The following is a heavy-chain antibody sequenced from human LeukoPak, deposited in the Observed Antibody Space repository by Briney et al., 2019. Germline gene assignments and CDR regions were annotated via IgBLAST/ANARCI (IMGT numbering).Heavy chain of an antibody. Sequence: GGSLRLSCAASGFTFSSYSMNWVRQAPGKGLEWVSSISSSSSYIYYADSVKGRFTISRDNAKNSLYLQMNSLRAEDTAVYYCASSELELRGWFDPWGQGTLVTVSS. D-gene: IGHD1-7*01. CDR1: GFTFSSYS. J-gene: IGHJ5*02. CDR3: ASSELELRGWFDP. V-gene: IGHV3-21*01. CDR2: ISSSSSYI.